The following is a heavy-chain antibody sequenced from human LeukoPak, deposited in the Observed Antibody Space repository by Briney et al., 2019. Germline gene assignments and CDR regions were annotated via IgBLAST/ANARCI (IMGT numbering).Heavy chain of an antibody. D-gene: IGHD6-19*01. Sequence: ASVKVSCRASGYTFTTYGISWVRQAPGQGLEWMGWSSPYNGSTNYAQKLRGRVTMTTDTSTSTAYMELRSLRSDDTAVYYCARGGTSGWRTPNDDYWGQGTLVTVSS. CDR3: ARGGTSGWRTPNDDY. V-gene: IGHV1-18*01. J-gene: IGHJ4*02. CDR1: GYTFTTYG. CDR2: SSPYNGST.